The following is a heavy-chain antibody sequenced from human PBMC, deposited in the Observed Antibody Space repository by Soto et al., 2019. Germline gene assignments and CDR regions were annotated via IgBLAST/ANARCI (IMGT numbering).Heavy chain of an antibody. CDR1: GYSISSGYY. V-gene: IGHV4-38-2*01. D-gene: IGHD3-22*01. CDR2: MYHSGST. CDR3: AKAPYYDSSVPIPQH. Sequence: PSQTLSLTVAVSGYSISSGYYWCWIRQPPGKGLEWIGSMYHSGSTYYNPSLKSRVTISVDTSKNQFSLRLSSVTAADTAVYYCAKAPYYDSSVPIPQHWGQGTLVTVSS. J-gene: IGHJ1*01.